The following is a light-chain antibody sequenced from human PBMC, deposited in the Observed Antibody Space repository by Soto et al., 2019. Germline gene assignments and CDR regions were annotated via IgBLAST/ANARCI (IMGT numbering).Light chain of an antibody. J-gene: IGLJ3*02. V-gene: IGLV2-8*01. Sequence: QSALTQPPSASGSPGQSVTISCTGTSSDVGGYKYVSWYQQHPGKAPKLMIFEVSRRPSGVPDRFSGSKSGNTASLTVSGLQAEDEADYYCSSYAGRNTWVFGGGTKLTVL. CDR3: SSYAGRNTWV. CDR1: SSDVGGYKY. CDR2: EVS.